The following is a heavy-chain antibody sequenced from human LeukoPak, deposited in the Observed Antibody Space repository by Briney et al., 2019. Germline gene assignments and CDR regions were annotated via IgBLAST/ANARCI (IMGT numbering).Heavy chain of an antibody. CDR1: GFTFSSYS. V-gene: IGHV3-48*02. Sequence: GGSLRLSCAASGFTFSSYSMNWVRQAPGKGLEWVSYISSSSSTIYYADSVKGRFTISRDNAKNSLYLQMNSLRDEDTAVYYCARVGRKQPRTRAFDYWGQGTLVTVSS. CDR2: ISSSSSTI. CDR3: ARVGRKQPRTRAFDY. D-gene: IGHD6-13*01. J-gene: IGHJ4*02.